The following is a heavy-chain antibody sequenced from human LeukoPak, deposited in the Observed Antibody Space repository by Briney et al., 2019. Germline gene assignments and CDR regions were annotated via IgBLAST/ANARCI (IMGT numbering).Heavy chain of an antibody. CDR3: ARHLYDSSGWSRYYYYMDV. Sequence: GGSLRLSCAASGFTFSSYAMSWVRQAPGKGLEWVSAISGSGGSTYYADSVKGRITISRDNSKNTLYLQMNSLRAEDTAVYYCARHLYDSSGWSRYYYYMDVWGKGTTVTVSS. D-gene: IGHD6-19*01. V-gene: IGHV3-23*01. J-gene: IGHJ6*03. CDR2: ISGSGGST. CDR1: GFTFSSYA.